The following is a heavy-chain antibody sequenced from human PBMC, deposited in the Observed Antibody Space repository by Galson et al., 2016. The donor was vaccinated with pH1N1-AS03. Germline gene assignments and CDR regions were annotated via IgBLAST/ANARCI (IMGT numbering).Heavy chain of an antibody. CDR2: IRNSGSHI. Sequence: SLRLSCAASGFTFSSYCMTWVRQAPGKGLEWVSFIRNSGSHISYGDSVKGRFTVSRDNAKNSLYLQMNSLRAEDTAVYYCARGNYYDVDLREYSFDYWGQGTLVTVSS. J-gene: IGHJ4*02. D-gene: IGHD3-22*01. V-gene: IGHV3-21*01. CDR3: ARGNYYDVDLREYSFDY. CDR1: GFTFSSYC.